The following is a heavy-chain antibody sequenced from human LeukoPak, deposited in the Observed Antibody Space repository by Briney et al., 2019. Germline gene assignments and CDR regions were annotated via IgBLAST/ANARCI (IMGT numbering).Heavy chain of an antibody. CDR3: ARVDGSCSGGSCPSGNWFDP. CDR1: GASISSYY. J-gene: IGHJ5*02. CDR2: IYYSGSA. V-gene: IGHV4-59*08. D-gene: IGHD2-15*01. Sequence: SETLSLTCTVSGASISSYYWSWIRQPPGKRLEWIGYIYYSGSANYNPSLKSRVTISVDTSKNQFSLKLNSVTAADTAVYYCARVDGSCSGGSCPSGNWFDPWGQGTLVTVSS.